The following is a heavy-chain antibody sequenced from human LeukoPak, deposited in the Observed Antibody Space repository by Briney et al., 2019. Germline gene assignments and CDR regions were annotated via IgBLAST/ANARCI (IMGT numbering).Heavy chain of an antibody. CDR3: ARDLENDFWSGYYLVY. D-gene: IGHD3-3*01. Sequence: SETLSLTCTVSGGSISSADYYWSWIRQPPGKGLEWIRYIYYSGSTYYNPSRKSRLTISVDTAKNQFSLKLSSVTATDTAVYYCARDLENDFWSGYYLVYWGQGTLVTVSS. CDR1: GGSISSADYY. V-gene: IGHV4-30-4*08. CDR2: IYYSGST. J-gene: IGHJ4*02.